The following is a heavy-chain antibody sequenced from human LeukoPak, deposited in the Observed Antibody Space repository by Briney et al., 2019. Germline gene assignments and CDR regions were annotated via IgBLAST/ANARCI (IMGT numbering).Heavy chain of an antibody. D-gene: IGHD4-11*01. V-gene: IGHV3-33*06. CDR1: KFTFSHYG. Sequence: PGRSLRLSCAASKFTFSHYGMHWVRQAPGKGLEWVAVIWNDGSNQYYADSVKGRFTVSRDNSQNTLHLQMNSLRPEDTAVYYCAKDAQRGFDYSNSLENWGQGTPVTVSS. CDR3: AKDAQRGFDYSNSLEN. J-gene: IGHJ4*02. CDR2: IWNDGSNQ.